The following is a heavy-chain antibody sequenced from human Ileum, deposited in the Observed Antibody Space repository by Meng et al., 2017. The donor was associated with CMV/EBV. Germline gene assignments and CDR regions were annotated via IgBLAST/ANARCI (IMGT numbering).Heavy chain of an antibody. D-gene: IGHD2-2*02. V-gene: IGHV1-2*02. CDR1: GYTFTDYY. CDR2: INPKNGDT. Sequence: QGTLVQSGAEVKKPGASVKVSCKASGYTFTDYYMHWVRQAPGQGLDWMGWINPKNGDTKYAQKFQDRVTMTRDTSIRTAYMELSRLGSDDTAVYYCAKKGVAAAISSWFDPWGQGTLVTVSS. CDR3: AKKGVAAAISSWFDP. J-gene: IGHJ5*02.